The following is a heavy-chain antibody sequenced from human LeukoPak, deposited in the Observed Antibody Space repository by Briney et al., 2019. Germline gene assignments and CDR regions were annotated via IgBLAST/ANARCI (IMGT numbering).Heavy chain of an antibody. CDR2: ISSSGGTI. CDR3: ARPEGGLYSSRFVY. CDR1: GFTFSDYY. D-gene: IGHD6-13*01. Sequence: KPGGSLRLSCAASGFTFSDYYMSWIRQAPGKGLEWVSYISSSGGTIYYADFVKGRFTISRDNAKNSLYLRMNSLRAEDTAVYYCARPEGGLYSSRFVYWGQGTLVTVSS. V-gene: IGHV3-11*04. J-gene: IGHJ4*02.